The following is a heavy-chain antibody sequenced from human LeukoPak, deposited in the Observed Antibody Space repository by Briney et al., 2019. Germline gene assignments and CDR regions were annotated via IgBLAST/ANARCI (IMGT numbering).Heavy chain of an antibody. Sequence: SETLSLTCTVSGGSISSCYWSWIRQPAGKGLEWIGRIYTSGSTNYNPSLKSRVTMSVDTSKNQFSLKLSSVTAADTAVYYCAASIAVAGTVGFDYWGQGTLVTVSS. V-gene: IGHV4-4*07. J-gene: IGHJ4*02. D-gene: IGHD6-19*01. CDR2: IYTSGST. CDR3: AASIAVAGTVGFDY. CDR1: GGSISSCY.